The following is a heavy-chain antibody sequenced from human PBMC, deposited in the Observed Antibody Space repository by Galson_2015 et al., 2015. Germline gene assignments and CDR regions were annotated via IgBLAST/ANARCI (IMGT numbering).Heavy chain of an antibody. D-gene: IGHD5-12*01. CDR2: ISWNSGSI. J-gene: IGHJ4*02. V-gene: IGHV3-9*01. Sequence: SLRLSCAASGFTFDDYAMHWVRRAPGKGLEWVSGISWNSGSIGYADSVKGRFTISRDNAKNSLYLQMNSLRAEDTALYYCARMGPPFANIVATITRGMSTYDYWGQGTLVTVSS. CDR3: ARMGPPFANIVATITRGMSTYDY. CDR1: GFTFDDYA.